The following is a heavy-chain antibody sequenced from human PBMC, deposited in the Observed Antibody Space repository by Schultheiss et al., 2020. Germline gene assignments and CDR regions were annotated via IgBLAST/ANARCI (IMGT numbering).Heavy chain of an antibody. CDR2: IYYSGST. V-gene: IGHV4-31*03. J-gene: IGHJ4*02. CDR3: ARVRRVGYDFWSGPFDY. D-gene: IGHD3-3*01. CDR1: GGSISSGGYY. Sequence: SETLSLTCTVSGGSISSGGYYWSWIRQHPGKGLEWIGYIYYSGSTYYNPSLKSRVTISVDTSKNQFSLKLSSVTAADTAVYYRARVRRVGYDFWSGPFDYWGQGTLVTVSS.